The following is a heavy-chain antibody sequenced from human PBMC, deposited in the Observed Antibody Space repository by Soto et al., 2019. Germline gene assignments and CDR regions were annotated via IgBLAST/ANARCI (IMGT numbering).Heavy chain of an antibody. Sequence: GASVKVSCKASGYTFTSYAMHWVRQAPGQRLEWMGWINAGNGNTKYSQKFQGRVTITRDTSASTAYMELSSLRSEDTAVYYCARDRSSNTRITIFGVVIISAGPDWYFDLWGRGTLVTVSS. CDR1: GYTFTSYA. CDR3: ARDRSSNTRITIFGVVIISAGPDWYFDL. CDR2: INAGNGNT. V-gene: IGHV1-3*01. J-gene: IGHJ2*01. D-gene: IGHD3-3*01.